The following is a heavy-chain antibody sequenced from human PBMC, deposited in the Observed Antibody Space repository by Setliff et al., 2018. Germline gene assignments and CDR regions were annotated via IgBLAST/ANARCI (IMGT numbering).Heavy chain of an antibody. CDR1: GYTFTSYD. J-gene: IGHJ4*02. V-gene: IGHV1-8*01. CDR3: ARRFSSGNYNNLGY. Sequence: GASVKVSCKASGYTFTSYDINWVRQAPGQGLEWMGWMNPNSGNTGFAQNFQGRVTMTRNTSISTAYMELSALRSDDTAVYYCARRFSSGNYNNLGYWGQGALVTSPQ. D-gene: IGHD3-10*01. CDR2: MNPNSGNT.